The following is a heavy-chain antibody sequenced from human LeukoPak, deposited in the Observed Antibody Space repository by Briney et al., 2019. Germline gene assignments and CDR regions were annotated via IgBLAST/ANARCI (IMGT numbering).Heavy chain of an antibody. CDR3: TRVVNGGHFDY. V-gene: IGHV4-59*01. J-gene: IGHJ4*02. CDR2: VYHTGAS. D-gene: IGHD2-8*01. CDR1: GASINSYY. Sequence: SETPSLTCSVAGASINSYYWTWIRQPPGKGLEWIGYVYHTGASGYHPSLKSRVAMSLDTSKNQVSLNLRSVTAADTAVYFCTRVVNGGHFDYWGQGTLVTVSS.